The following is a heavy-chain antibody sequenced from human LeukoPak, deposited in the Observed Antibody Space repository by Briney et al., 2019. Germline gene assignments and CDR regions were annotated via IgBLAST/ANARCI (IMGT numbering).Heavy chain of an antibody. CDR2: ITYSGGST. Sequence: PGGSLRLSCAASGFTFSNYGMTWVRQAPGKGLEWVSGITYSGGSTYYADSVKGRFTISRDNSRNALYLQINSLRAEDTAVYHCARGEYSSSSTFDYWGQGTLVTVST. J-gene: IGHJ4*02. CDR1: GFTFSNYG. V-gene: IGHV3-23*01. D-gene: IGHD6-6*01. CDR3: ARGEYSSSSTFDY.